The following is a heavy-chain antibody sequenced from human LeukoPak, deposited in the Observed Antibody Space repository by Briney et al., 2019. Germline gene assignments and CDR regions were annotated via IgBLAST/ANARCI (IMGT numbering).Heavy chain of an antibody. D-gene: IGHD1-26*01. V-gene: IGHV4-59*08. CDR1: GGSISSHY. J-gene: IGHJ4*02. CDR3: ARHPATGLLDY. CDR2: IYYSGST. Sequence: SETLSLTCTVSGGSISSHYWSWIRQPPGKGLEWIGYIYYSGSTNYNPSLKSRVTISVDTSKNQFSLKLSSVTAADTAVYYCARHPATGLLDYWGQGTLVTVSS.